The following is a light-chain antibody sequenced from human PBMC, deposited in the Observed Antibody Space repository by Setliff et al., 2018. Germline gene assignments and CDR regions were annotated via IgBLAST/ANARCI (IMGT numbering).Light chain of an antibody. CDR1: STDVGTFDL. V-gene: IGLV2-23*02. J-gene: IGLJ3*02. Sequence: LTQPASVSASPGQSITISRTGTSTDVGTFDLVSWYQQHPGKAPKLMIYEVSQRPSGVSNRFSGSKSGNTASLTISGLQAEDEADYYCCSYAGGTSPWVFGGGTKVTVL. CDR2: EVS. CDR3: CSYAGGTSPWV.